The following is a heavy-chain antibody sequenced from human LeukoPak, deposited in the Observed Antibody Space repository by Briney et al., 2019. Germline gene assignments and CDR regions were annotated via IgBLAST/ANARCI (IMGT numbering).Heavy chain of an antibody. CDR2: IWYDGSNK. CDR1: GFTFSSYG. CDR3: DFSSRTQGIDY. Sequence: GGSLRLSCAASGFTFSSYGMHWVRQAPGKGLEWVAVIWYDGSNKYYADSVKGRFTISRDNSKNTLYLQMNSLRAEDTAVYYCDFSSRTQGIDYWGQGTLVTVSS. V-gene: IGHV3-33*01. D-gene: IGHD6-13*01. J-gene: IGHJ4*02.